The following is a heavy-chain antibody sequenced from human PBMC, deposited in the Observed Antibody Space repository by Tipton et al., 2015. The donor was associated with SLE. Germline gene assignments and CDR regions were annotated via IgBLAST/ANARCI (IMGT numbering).Heavy chain of an antibody. CDR1: GGPISSYY. Sequence: TLSLTCTVSGGPISSYYWSWIRQPPGKGLEWIGYIYYSGSTNYNPSLKSRVTISVDTSKNQFSLKLSSVTAADTAVYYCARGESMGYDFWSGYNYFDYWGQGTLVTVSS. CDR3: ARGESMGYDFWSGYNYFDY. D-gene: IGHD3-3*01. V-gene: IGHV4-59*12. CDR2: IYYSGST. J-gene: IGHJ4*02.